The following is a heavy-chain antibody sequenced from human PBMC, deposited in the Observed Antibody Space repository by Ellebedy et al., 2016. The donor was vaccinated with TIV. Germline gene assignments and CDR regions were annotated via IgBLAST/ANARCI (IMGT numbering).Heavy chain of an antibody. D-gene: IGHD2-2*03. CDR2: INHAGSET. CDR1: GFSLSSFW. V-gene: IGHV3-7*03. Sequence: PGGSLRLSCAASGFSLSSFWMSWVRQAPGKGLESVANINHAGSETYYVDSVKGRFTISRDNAKNSLYLQMNSLRADDTAVYYCLREYGFYWGQGTLVTVSS. CDR3: LREYGFY. J-gene: IGHJ4*02.